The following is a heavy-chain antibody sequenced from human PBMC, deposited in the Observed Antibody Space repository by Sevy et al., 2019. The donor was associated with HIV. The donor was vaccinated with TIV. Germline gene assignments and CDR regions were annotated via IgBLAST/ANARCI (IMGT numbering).Heavy chain of an antibody. CDR1: GFTFSNYA. V-gene: IGHV3-23*01. Sequence: GGSLRLSCAASGFTFSNYAMSWVRQAPGKGLERVSSISRSGGSTYYADSVKGRFTISRDNSKNTLYLQMNSLRAEETAVYYCAKVDVVVPVADYGLDVWGQGTTVTVSS. J-gene: IGHJ6*02. CDR2: ISRSGGST. CDR3: AKVDVVVPVADYGLDV. D-gene: IGHD2-2*01.